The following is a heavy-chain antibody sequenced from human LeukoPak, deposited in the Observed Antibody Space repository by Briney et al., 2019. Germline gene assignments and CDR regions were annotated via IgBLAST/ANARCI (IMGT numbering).Heavy chain of an antibody. Sequence: GGSLRLSCAASGVTFNTYAMSWVRQAQGKGLEWVSNISGNSLGSYYADSVKGRFTISRDNYNTTLYLQMNSLRAEDTAVYYCALSTSGYTKFQHWGQGTLVTVSS. D-gene: IGHD6-13*01. CDR3: ALSTSGYTKFQH. CDR2: ISGNSLGS. CDR1: GVTFNTYA. V-gene: IGHV3-23*01. J-gene: IGHJ1*01.